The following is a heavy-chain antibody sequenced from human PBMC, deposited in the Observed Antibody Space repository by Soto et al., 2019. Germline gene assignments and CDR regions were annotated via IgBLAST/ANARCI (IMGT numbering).Heavy chain of an antibody. CDR3: AREAYPASTATGIDY. CDR2: INPNSGGT. Sequence: ASVKVSFKASGYTFTGYYMHWVRQAPGQGLEWMGWINPNSGGTNYAQKFQGWVTMTRDTSISTAYMELSRLRSDDTAVYYCAREAYPASTATGIDYWGQGTLVTVSS. J-gene: IGHJ4*02. V-gene: IGHV1-2*04. D-gene: IGHD1-1*01. CDR1: GYTFTGYY.